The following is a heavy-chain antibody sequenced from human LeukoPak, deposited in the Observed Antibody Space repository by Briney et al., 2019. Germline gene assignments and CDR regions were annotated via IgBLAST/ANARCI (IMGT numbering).Heavy chain of an antibody. J-gene: IGHJ6*03. D-gene: IGHD3-3*02. CDR1: GFTFTNYA. V-gene: IGHV3-23*01. CDR3: ARDRDGSTRHLLSFMDV. Sequence: PGGSLRLSCAASGFTFTNYAMSWVRQAPGKGLEWVSVISVSGDSTNYADSVKGRFTISRDNSKKTLFLQMSSLRAEDTAVYYCARDRDGSTRHLLSFMDVWGKGTTVTVSS. CDR2: ISVSGDST.